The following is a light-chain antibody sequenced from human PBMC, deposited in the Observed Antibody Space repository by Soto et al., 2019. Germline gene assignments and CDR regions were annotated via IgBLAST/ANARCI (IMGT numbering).Light chain of an antibody. Sequence: DIQVTQSPSSLSVSIGDRGSITCRASQSITTYLNWYQQKPGKAPKLLIYGASRLQSGVQSRFSGSGYGTDFTLTITSLQPEDLATYYCQQTYNTPPITFGQGTRLEI. CDR3: QQTYNTPPIT. V-gene: IGKV1-39*01. J-gene: IGKJ5*01. CDR1: QSITTY. CDR2: GAS.